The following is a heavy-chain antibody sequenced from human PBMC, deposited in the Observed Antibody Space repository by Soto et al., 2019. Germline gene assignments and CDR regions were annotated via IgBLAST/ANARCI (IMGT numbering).Heavy chain of an antibody. CDR3: ARDIKQQLVRFGYFDY. CDR1: GFTFSSYS. CDR2: ISSSSSYI. J-gene: IGHJ4*02. D-gene: IGHD6-13*01. Sequence: PGGSLRLSCAASGFTFSSYSMNWVRQAPGKGLEWVSSISSSSSYIYYADSVKGRFTISRDNAKNSLYLQMNSLRAEDTAVYYCARDIKQQLVRFGYFDYWGQGTLVTVSS. V-gene: IGHV3-21*01.